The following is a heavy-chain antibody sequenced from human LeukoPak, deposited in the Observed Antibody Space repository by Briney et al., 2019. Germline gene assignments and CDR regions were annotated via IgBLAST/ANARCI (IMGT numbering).Heavy chain of an antibody. CDR2: IYYSEST. CDR3: AREVMDYVDYYYYMDV. J-gene: IGHJ6*03. D-gene: IGHD3-16*01. Sequence: SETLSLTCTVSGGSISSYYWSWIRQPPGKGLEWIGYIYYSESTNYNPSLKSRVTISVDTSKNQFSLKLSSVTAADTAVYYCAREVMDYVDYYYYMDVWGKGTTVTVSS. CDR1: GGSISSYY. V-gene: IGHV4-59*01.